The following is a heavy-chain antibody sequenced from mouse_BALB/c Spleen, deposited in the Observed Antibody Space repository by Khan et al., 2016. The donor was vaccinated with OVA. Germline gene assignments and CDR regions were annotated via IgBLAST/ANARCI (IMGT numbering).Heavy chain of an antibody. J-gene: IGHJ3*01. V-gene: IGHV1-77*01. Sequence: VQLQESGPELVKPGASVKMSCKASGYTFTDYIMSWVKQRTGQGLEWIGEIYPGSGSTYYNEKFKGKATLTADTSSNTAYMHLSSLTSEDSAGYVCARSPYGNSLAYWGQGTLVTVSA. D-gene: IGHD2-1*01. CDR3: ARSPYGNSLAY. CDR2: IYPGSGST. CDR1: GYTFTDYI.